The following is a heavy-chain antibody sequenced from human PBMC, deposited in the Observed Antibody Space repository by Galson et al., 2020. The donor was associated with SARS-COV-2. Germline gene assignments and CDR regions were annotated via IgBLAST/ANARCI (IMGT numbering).Heavy chain of an antibody. J-gene: IGHJ3*02. CDR1: GLRLSRYS. Sequence: GGSLRLSCAASGLRLSRYSMHWVRQAPGKGLEWVAVISYDGSKKYYADSVKGRFTISRDNSKNTLYLQMNSLRPEDTAVYYCALADYSDPRAAFDMWGQGTMVTVSS. CDR3: ALADYSDPRAAFDM. CDR2: ISYDGSKK. V-gene: IGHV3-30-3*01. D-gene: IGHD4-17*01.